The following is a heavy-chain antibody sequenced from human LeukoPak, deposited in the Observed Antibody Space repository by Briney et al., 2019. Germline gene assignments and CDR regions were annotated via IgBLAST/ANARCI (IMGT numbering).Heavy chain of an antibody. CDR3: ARYLSPSAFDF. CDR1: GYTFTGYY. CDR2: INPNSGDT. J-gene: IGHJ4*02. D-gene: IGHD2/OR15-2a*01. V-gene: IGHV1-2*02. Sequence: ASVKVSCKASGYTFTGYYIHWVRQAPGQGFEWMGWINPNSGDTNFAQNFQGRVTMTCDTSITTAYMELSRLTSADSAVYYCARYLSPSAFDFWGQGTLVTVSS.